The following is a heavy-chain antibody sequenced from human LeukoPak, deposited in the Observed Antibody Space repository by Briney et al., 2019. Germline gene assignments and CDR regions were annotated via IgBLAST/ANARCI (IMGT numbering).Heavy chain of an antibody. CDR2: ISSGRSSR. CDR3: ARLRYYAVDV. V-gene: IGHV3-48*01. CDR1: GVTFNTFD. Sequence: GGSLRLSCAASGVTFNTFDMTWVRQAPGKGLEWGSYISSGRSSRYYADSVKGRFTISRDNAKNSLYLQMNSLRAEDTAVYFCARLRYYAVDVWGQGTTVIVSS. J-gene: IGHJ6*02.